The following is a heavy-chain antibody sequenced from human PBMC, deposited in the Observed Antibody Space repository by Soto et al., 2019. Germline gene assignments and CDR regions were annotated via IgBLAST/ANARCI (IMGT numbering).Heavy chain of an antibody. J-gene: IGHJ5*02. Sequence: QVQLVQSGAEVKKPGASVKVSCKASGYTFTGYYMHWVRQAPGQGLEWMGWINPNSGGTNYAQKVQGRVTMTRDTSISTAYMELSRMRSDDTAVYYCASRIDYYDSSGYYRFDPWGQGTLVTVSS. CDR1: GYTFTGYY. CDR3: ASRIDYYDSSGYYRFDP. CDR2: INPNSGGT. V-gene: IGHV1-2*02. D-gene: IGHD3-22*01.